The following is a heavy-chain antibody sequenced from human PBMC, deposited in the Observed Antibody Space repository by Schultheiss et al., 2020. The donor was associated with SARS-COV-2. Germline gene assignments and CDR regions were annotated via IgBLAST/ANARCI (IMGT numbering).Heavy chain of an antibody. Sequence: GGSLRLSCAASGFTFSSYEMNWVRQAPGKGLEWVSYISSSGSTIYYADSVKGRFTISRDNAKNSLYLQMNSLRAEDTAVYYCARGDGYGDYAAGLDYWGQGTLVTVSS. D-gene: IGHD4-17*01. V-gene: IGHV3-48*03. CDR1: GFTFSSYE. CDR3: ARGDGYGDYAAGLDY. J-gene: IGHJ4*02. CDR2: ISSSGSTI.